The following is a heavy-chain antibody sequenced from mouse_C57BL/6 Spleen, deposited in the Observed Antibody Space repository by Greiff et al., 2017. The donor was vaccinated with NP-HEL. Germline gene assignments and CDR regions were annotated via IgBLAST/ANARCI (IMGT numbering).Heavy chain of an antibody. CDR3: ARGEGAYFYAMDY. D-gene: IGHD2-10*01. CDR2: IDPSASYT. CDR1: GYTFTSYW. V-gene: IGHV1-69*01. J-gene: IGHJ4*01. Sequence: VQLQQPGAELVMPGASVKLSCQASGYTFTSYWMHWVKQRPGQGLAWIGEIDPSASYTNYNQKFKGKSTLTVDKSSSTAYMQLSSLTSEDSAVYYCARGEGAYFYAMDYWGQGTSVTVSS.